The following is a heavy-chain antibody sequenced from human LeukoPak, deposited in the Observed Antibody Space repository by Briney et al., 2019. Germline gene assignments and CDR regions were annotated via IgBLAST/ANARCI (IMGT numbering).Heavy chain of an antibody. CDR3: ARRPYDYGSGRHFDS. CDR2: IYYSGST. V-gene: IGHV4-39*01. J-gene: IGHJ4*02. CDR1: GGSISSSGYY. D-gene: IGHD3-10*01. Sequence: PSETLSLNRTVSGGSISSSGYYWGWIRQPPGKGLEWIGTIYYSGSTYYNPSLKSRVTLSVDTSNNQFSLKLRSVTAADTAVYYCARRPYDYGSGRHFDSWGQGTLVTVSS.